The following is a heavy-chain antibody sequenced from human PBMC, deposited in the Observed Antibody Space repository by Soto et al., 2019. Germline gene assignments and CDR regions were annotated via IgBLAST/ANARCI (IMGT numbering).Heavy chain of an antibody. CDR3: ARDRAVRDAFDI. CDR2: INPSGGST. D-gene: IGHD3-10*01. Sequence: QVQLVQSGAEVKKPGASVKVSCKASGYTFTSYYMHWVRQAPGQGLEWMGIINPSGGSTSYAQKCQGRVTMTRETSTSTVYMELSSLRSEDTAVYYCARDRAVRDAFDIWGQGTMVTVSS. J-gene: IGHJ3*02. CDR1: GYTFTSYY. V-gene: IGHV1-46*03.